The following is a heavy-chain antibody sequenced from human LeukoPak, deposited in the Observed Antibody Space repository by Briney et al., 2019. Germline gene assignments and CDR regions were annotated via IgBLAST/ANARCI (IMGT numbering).Heavy chain of an antibody. V-gene: IGHV1-18*01. CDR2: ISVYNGNT. Sequence: ASVKVSCKASGYTFTSYGISWVRQAPGQGLEWMGWISVYNGNTNYAQKFQGRVTMTTDTSTSTAYMELRSLRSDDTAVYYCAGPTAVAGDYDAFDIWGQGTMVTVSS. CDR1: GYTFTSYG. D-gene: IGHD6-19*01. J-gene: IGHJ3*02. CDR3: AGPTAVAGDYDAFDI.